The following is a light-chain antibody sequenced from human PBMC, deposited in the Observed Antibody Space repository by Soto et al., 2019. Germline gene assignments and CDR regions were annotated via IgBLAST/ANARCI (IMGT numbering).Light chain of an antibody. CDR2: EVS. V-gene: IGLV2-8*01. J-gene: IGLJ1*01. CDR1: SSDVGGYNY. CDR3: SSYAGSNKSV. Sequence: QSALTQPPSASGSPGQSVTISCTGTSSDVGGYNYVSWYQQHPGKAPKLMIYEVSKRPSGVPDRFSGSKSGNTASLTGSGLHPEDEADYYCSSYAGSNKSVFGTGTKLTVL.